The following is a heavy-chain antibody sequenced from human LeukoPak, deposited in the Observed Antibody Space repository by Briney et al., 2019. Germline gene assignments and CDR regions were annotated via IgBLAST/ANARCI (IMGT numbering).Heavy chain of an antibody. D-gene: IGHD6-19*01. CDR3: ARSRGAGPGAYFDY. CDR1: GFTFSDEY. CDR2: ISNSGSYT. Sequence: GGALRLSCAASGFTFSDEYMSWIRQAPGKGLEWISYISNSGSYTNYADSVKGRFTISRDNAKNSLYLQMNSLRAEDTAVYYCARSRGAGPGAYFDYWGQGTLITVSS. V-gene: IGHV3-11*03. J-gene: IGHJ4*02.